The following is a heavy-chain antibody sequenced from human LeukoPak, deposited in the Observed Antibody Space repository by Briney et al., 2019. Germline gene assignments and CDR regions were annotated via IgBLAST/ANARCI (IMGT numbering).Heavy chain of an antibody. CDR2: IYYSGST. Sequence: KASETLSLTCTVSGGSISSYYWSWIRQPPGKGLEWIGYIYYSGSTNYNPPLKSRVTISVDTSKNQFPLKLSSVTAADTAVYYCARDRSIVGADTWFDPWGQGTLVTVSS. J-gene: IGHJ5*02. CDR1: GGSISSYY. CDR3: ARDRSIVGADTWFDP. V-gene: IGHV4-59*01. D-gene: IGHD1-26*01.